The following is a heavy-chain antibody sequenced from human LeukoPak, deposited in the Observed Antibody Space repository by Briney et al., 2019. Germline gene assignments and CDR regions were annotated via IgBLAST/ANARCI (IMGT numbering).Heavy chain of an antibody. CDR3: AEVAGRLAARYWFDP. D-gene: IGHD6-6*01. CDR1: GGTFSSYA. J-gene: IGHJ5*02. V-gene: IGHV1-69*04. Sequence: SVKVSCKASGGTFSSYAISWVRQAPGQGLEWMGRIIPILGIANYAQKFQGRVTITADKSTSTAYMELSRLRSEDTAVYYCAEVAGRLAARYWFDPWGQGTLVTVSS. CDR2: IIPILGIA.